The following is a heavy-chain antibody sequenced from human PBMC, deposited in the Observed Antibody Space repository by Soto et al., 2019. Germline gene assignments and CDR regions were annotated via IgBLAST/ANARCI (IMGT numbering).Heavy chain of an antibody. Sequence: QVQLVQSGAEVRKPGASVKVSCKASGYSFTGLYIHWMRQAPRQGLEWVGSINPNSGATTYAQKFQDSVAMTRDTSISTAYMDLSRLTSDDTAIYYCAIIMSHRDSFDVWGQGTMVTVSS. CDR2: INPNSGAT. CDR3: AIIMSHRDSFDV. V-gene: IGHV1-2*04. D-gene: IGHD3-16*01. J-gene: IGHJ3*01. CDR1: GYSFTGLY.